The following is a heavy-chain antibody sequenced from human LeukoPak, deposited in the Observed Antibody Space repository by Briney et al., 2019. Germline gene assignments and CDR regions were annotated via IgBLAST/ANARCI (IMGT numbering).Heavy chain of an antibody. D-gene: IGHD2-15*01. J-gene: IGHJ6*03. CDR2: VYTSGST. CDR3: ARDRADIRFNYYYYYMDV. Sequence: SETLSLTCTVSGGSISSGSYYWSWIRQPAGTGLEWIGRVYTSGSTNYNPSLKSRVTISVDTSKNQFSLRLSSVTAADTAVYYCARDRADIRFNYYYYYMDVWGKGTTVTISS. CDR1: GGSISSGSYY. V-gene: IGHV4-61*02.